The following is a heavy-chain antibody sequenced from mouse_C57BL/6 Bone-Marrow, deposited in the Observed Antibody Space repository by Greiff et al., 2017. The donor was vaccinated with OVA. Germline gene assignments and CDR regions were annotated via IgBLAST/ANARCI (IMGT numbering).Heavy chain of an antibody. J-gene: IGHJ4*01. CDR3: ARRPKDAMDY. V-gene: IGHV1-82*01. CDR2: IYPGDGDT. Sequence: QVQLQQSGPELVKPGASVKISCKASGYVFSSSWMNWVKQRPGKGLEWIGRIYPGDGDTNYNGKFKGKATLTADKSSSTAYMQLSSLTSEDSAVYFCARRPKDAMDYWGQGTSVTVSS. CDR1: GYVFSSSW.